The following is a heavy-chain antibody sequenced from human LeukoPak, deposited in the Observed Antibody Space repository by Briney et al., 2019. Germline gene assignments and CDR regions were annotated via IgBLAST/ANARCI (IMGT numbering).Heavy chain of an antibody. CDR2: ISANGGKT. CDR3: ARELHVERDDY. D-gene: IGHD1-1*01. V-gene: IGHV1-18*01. Sequence: ASVKVSCKASGFVFTSYGFTWVRQAPGQGLEWMGWISANGGKTHYSEKHQGRVTMSTDTVTSTAYMELRSLRSDDTAVYYCARELHVERDDYWGQGTLVTVSS. CDR1: GFVFTSYG. J-gene: IGHJ4*02.